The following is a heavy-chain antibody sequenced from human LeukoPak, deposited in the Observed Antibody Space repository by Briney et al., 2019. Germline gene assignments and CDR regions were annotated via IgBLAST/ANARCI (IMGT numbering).Heavy chain of an antibody. D-gene: IGHD3-10*01. J-gene: IGHJ4*02. Sequence: PGGSLRLSCAASGFTFSSYWMSWVRQAPGKGLEWVANIKQDGSEKYYVDSVKGRFTISRDNAKNSLYLQMNSLRAEDTALYHCARVVMSGSGRGVDYWGQGTLVTVSS. CDR2: IKQDGSEK. V-gene: IGHV3-7*03. CDR3: ARVVMSGSGRGVDY. CDR1: GFTFSSYW.